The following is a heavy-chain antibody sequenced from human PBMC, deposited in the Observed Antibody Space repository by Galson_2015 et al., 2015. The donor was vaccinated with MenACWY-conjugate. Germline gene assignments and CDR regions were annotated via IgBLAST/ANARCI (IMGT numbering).Heavy chain of an antibody. Sequence: SLRLSCAASGLIVSNNYMRWVRQAPGKGLEWVSVIYSGGSTYYADSVKGRVTISRDNAKNTVYLQMNSLRAEDTAVYYCARALLRDIRTWESYSHYYMDVWGKGTTVTVSS. V-gene: IGHV3-53*01. CDR1: GLIVSNNY. J-gene: IGHJ6*03. D-gene: IGHD5-12*01. CDR3: ARALLRDIRTWESYSHYYMDV. CDR2: IYSGGST.